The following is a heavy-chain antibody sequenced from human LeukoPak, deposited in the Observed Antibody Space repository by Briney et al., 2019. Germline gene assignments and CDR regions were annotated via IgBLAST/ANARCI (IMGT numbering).Heavy chain of an antibody. V-gene: IGHV4-39*07. Sequence: PSETLSLTCAVSGASINSGSYYWGWIRQPPGKGLEWIASIDYSGSAFYNPSLRSRVTISIDRSKNHFSLKLSSVTAADTAVYYCARGDSGYFDYWGQGTLVTVSS. CDR3: ARGDSGYFDY. CDR2: IDYSGSA. D-gene: IGHD1-26*01. CDR1: GASINSGSYY. J-gene: IGHJ4*02.